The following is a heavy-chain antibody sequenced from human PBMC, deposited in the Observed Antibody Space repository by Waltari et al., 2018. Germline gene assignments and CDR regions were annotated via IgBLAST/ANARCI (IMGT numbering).Heavy chain of an antibody. Sequence: QVQLVQSGAEVKKPGASVKVSCKTSGYTFTGYYMYWVRQAPGQGLEWMGWINPYSGGTAYAQKFQGRVTLTRDTSISTAYTELNRLISDDSAMYYCATAPDAFQIINWGQGTLVTVSS. CDR2: INPYSGGT. J-gene: IGHJ4*02. CDR3: ATAPDAFQIIN. V-gene: IGHV1-2*02. CDR1: GYTFTGYY. D-gene: IGHD2-2*01.